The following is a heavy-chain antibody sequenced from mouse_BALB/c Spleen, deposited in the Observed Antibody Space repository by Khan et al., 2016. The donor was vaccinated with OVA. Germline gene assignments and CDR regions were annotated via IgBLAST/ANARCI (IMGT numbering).Heavy chain of an antibody. D-gene: IGHD2-4*01. CDR2: IWSAGST. J-gene: IGHJ3*01. Sequence: VELVESGPGLVQPSQSLPITCTVSGFSLPNYSVHWVRQSPGKGLEWLGVIWSAGSTDYNEAFISRLTISKDNSRSQVFFKMNNLQPNDTAIYYCARRGYDYGRGALFAYWGQGTLVTVSA. V-gene: IGHV2-2*02. CDR1: GFSLPNYS. CDR3: ARRGYDYGRGALFAY.